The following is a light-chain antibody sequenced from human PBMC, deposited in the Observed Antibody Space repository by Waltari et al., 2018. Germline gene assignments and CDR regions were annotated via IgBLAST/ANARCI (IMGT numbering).Light chain of an antibody. CDR3: QQSKEVPFT. V-gene: IGKV1-33*01. CDR1: RDINNY. CDR2: DAS. Sequence: DIQMTQSPSSLSASVGDRVTITCQASRDINNYLNWYQQKPGKAPKLLIYDASTLETGVPSRFSGSGSGTDFVFTISRLQPEDIATYYCQQSKEVPFTFGQGTKLEIK. J-gene: IGKJ2*01.